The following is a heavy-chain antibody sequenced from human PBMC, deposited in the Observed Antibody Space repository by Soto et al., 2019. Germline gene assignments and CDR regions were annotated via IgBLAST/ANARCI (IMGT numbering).Heavy chain of an antibody. Sequence: GGSLTLSCAPSAFTFSNAWMSWVRHAAGKGLEWVGRIKSKTDGGTTDYAAPVKGRFAISRDDSKNTLYLQMNSLKTEETAGYYCTTVLWLVSVYWGQGTLVTVSS. CDR3: TTVLWLVSVY. D-gene: IGHD6-19*01. V-gene: IGHV3-15*01. CDR1: AFTFSNAW. J-gene: IGHJ4*02. CDR2: IKSKTDGGTT.